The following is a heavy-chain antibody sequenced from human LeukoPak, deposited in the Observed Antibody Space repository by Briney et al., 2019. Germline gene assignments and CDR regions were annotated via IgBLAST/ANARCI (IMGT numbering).Heavy chain of an antibody. CDR3: ARAMWGYCSSTSCSCDY. CDR1: GFTFSSYS. D-gene: IGHD2-2*01. J-gene: IGHJ4*02. CDR2: ISSSSSTI. V-gene: IGHV3-48*01. Sequence: GGSLRLSXAASGFTFSSYSMNWVRQPPGEGVEWGAYISSSSSTIYYADSVKGRFTISRDNAKNSLYLQMNSLRAEDTAVYYCARAMWGYCSSTSCSCDYWGQGTLVTVSS.